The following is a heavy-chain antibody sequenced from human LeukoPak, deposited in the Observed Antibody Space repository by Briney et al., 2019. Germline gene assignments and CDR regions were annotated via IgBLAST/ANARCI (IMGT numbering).Heavy chain of an antibody. V-gene: IGHV3-74*01. J-gene: IGHJ5*02. Sequence: PGGSLRLSCAASGFTFSNYWMHWVRRAPGKGLVWVSRINTDGSHTDYADSVKGRFTISSDNAKNTLSLQMNSLTAEDTDVYYCARTRYYFDDSGHSYPNWFDPWGQGSLVTVSS. CDR1: GFTFSNYW. CDR3: ARTRYYFDDSGHSYPNWFDP. D-gene: IGHD3-22*01. CDR2: INTDGSHT.